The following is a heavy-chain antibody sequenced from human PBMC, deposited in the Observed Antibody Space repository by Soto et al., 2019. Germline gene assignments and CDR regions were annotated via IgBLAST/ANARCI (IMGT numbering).Heavy chain of an antibody. CDR3: ASEEERYYDSSGYYYGDY. J-gene: IGHJ4*02. D-gene: IGHD3-22*01. Sequence: GGSLRLSCAASGFTFSSYAMDWVRQAQGKGLEWVAVISYDGSNKYYADSVKGRFTISRDNSKNTLYLQMNSLRAEDTAVYYCASEEERYYDSSGYYYGDYWGQGTLVTVSS. V-gene: IGHV3-30-3*01. CDR2: ISYDGSNK. CDR1: GFTFSSYA.